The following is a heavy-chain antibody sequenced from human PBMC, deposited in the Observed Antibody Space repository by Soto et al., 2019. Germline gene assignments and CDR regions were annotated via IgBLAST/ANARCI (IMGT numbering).Heavy chain of an antibody. V-gene: IGHV3-21*01. CDR3: ARESHYCSGTSCYNWFDP. Sequence: GGSLRLSCAASGFTFSSYSMNWVRQAPGKGLEWVSSISSSSSYIYYADSVKGRFTISRDNAKNSLYLQMNSLRAEDTAVYYCARESHYCSGTSCYNWFDPWRQGTLVTVSS. CDR2: ISSSSSYI. D-gene: IGHD2-2*01. J-gene: IGHJ5*02. CDR1: GFTFSSYS.